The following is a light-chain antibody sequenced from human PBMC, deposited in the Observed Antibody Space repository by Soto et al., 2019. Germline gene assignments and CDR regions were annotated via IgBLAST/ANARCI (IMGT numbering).Light chain of an antibody. J-gene: IGLJ1*01. CDR3: CSYAGSSTFVYV. V-gene: IGLV2-23*03. CDR1: SSDVGSYNL. Sequence: QSVLAQPASVSGSPGPSITISCTGTSSDVGSYNLVSWYQQHPGKAPKLMIYEGSKRPSGVSNRFSGSKSGNTASLTISGLQAEDEADYYCCSYAGSSTFVYVFGTGTKVTVL. CDR2: EGS.